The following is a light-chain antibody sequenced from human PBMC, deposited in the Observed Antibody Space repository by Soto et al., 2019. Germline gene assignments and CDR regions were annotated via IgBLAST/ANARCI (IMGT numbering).Light chain of an antibody. J-gene: IGKJ5*01. CDR1: QGISSY. CDR2: AAS. Sequence: AIRMTQSPSSFSASTGDRVTITCRASQGISSYLAWYQQKPGKAPKLLIYAASTLQSGVPSRFSGSGSGTDFTLTIRCLQSEDFATYYCHQYYSYPPITFGQGTRLEIK. V-gene: IGKV1-8*01. CDR3: HQYYSYPPIT.